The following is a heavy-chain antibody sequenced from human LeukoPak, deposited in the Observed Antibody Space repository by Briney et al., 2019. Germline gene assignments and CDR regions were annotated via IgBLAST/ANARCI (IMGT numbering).Heavy chain of an antibody. CDR2: ISWNSGSI. CDR3: AKDVTGIAAAPDDY. D-gene: IGHD6-13*01. J-gene: IGHJ4*02. CDR1: GFTFDDYA. V-gene: IGHV3-9*01. Sequence: GGSLRLSCAASGFTFDDYAMHWVRQAPGKGLEWVSGISWNSGSIGYADSVKGRFTISRDNAKNSLYLQMNSLRAEDTALYYCAKDVTGIAAAPDDYWGQGTLATVSS.